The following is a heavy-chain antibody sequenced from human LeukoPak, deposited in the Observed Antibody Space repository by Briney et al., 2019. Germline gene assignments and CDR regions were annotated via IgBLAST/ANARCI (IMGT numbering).Heavy chain of an antibody. Sequence: PGGSLRPSCAASGFTFRNYGMHYVRQAPGKGLEWVAVIWDAGNNQFYADSVRGRFTISRDNSKNMLWLQMNSLRVEDTALYYCVRERGPFNAFDIWGRGSMITVSS. CDR3: VRERGPFNAFDI. J-gene: IGHJ3*02. V-gene: IGHV3-33*01. CDR2: IWDAGNNQ. D-gene: IGHD6-25*01. CDR1: GFTFRNYG.